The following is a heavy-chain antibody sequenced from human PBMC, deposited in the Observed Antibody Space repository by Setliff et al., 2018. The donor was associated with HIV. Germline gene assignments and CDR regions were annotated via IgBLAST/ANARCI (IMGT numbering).Heavy chain of an antibody. CDR2: LYSGGST. D-gene: IGHD3-3*01. V-gene: IGHV4-39*07. CDR1: GDSISSTSYY. Sequence: SETLSLTCTVSGDSISSTSYYWAWLREPPGKGLEWIGSLYSGGSTYYTPSLKSRVTISVDTSKNQFSLKLSSVTAADTAVYYCARGSYYDFWSGYRIREGGFDPWGQGTLVTVS. J-gene: IGHJ5*02. CDR3: ARGSYYDFWSGYRIREGGFDP.